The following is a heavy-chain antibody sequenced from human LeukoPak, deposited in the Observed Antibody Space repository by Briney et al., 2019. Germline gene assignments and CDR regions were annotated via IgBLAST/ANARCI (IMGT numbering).Heavy chain of an antibody. CDR1: GFTFSDYY. CDR2: ISSSGSSI. D-gene: IGHD1-26*01. V-gene: IGHV3-11*04. Sequence: PGGSLRLSCAASGFTFSDYYMSWIRQAPGKGLEWISYISSSGSSIYYADSVKGRFTISRDNAKNSLYLQMNSLRAEDTAVYYCARHNSGIYWGYFDYWGQGTLVTVSS. J-gene: IGHJ4*02. CDR3: ARHNSGIYWGYFDY.